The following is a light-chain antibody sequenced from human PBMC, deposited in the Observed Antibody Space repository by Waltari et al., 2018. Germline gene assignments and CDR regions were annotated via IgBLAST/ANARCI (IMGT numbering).Light chain of an antibody. J-gene: IGKJ1*01. V-gene: IGKV1-5*03. CDR1: QSINSW. CDR3: QQYRTNPWT. Sequence: DIQMTQSPSTLSASVGDRVTLTCRASQSINSWLAWYQQKPGIAPKLLIYKASSLESGVQSRFSGSGSGTEFTLTISSLQPDDLATYYCQQYRTNPWTFGQGTKVEIE. CDR2: KAS.